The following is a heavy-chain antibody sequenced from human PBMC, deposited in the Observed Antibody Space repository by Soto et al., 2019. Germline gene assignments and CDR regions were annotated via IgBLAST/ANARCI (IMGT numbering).Heavy chain of an antibody. CDR2: IYPGDSDT. V-gene: IGHV5-51*01. J-gene: IGHJ6*02. CDR1: GYSFTSYW. D-gene: IGHD5-12*01. Sequence: GEALKISCKGSGYSFTSYWIGWVRQMPGKGLGWMGIIYPGDSDTRYSPSFQGQVTTSADNSISTAYLQWSSLKASDTAMYYCATVEMAHPGYYYYGMDVWGPGTTVTVSS. CDR3: ATVEMAHPGYYYYGMDV.